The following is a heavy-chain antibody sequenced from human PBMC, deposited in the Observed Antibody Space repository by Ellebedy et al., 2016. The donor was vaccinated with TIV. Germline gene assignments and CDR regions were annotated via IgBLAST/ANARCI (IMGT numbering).Heavy chain of an antibody. J-gene: IGHJ6*02. CDR2: ISSRGSTI. CDR3: ARDQGYYYGSGSHYYGMDV. V-gene: IGHV3-11*01. Sequence: GESLKISCAASGFTFSDYYMSWIRQAPGKGLEWVSYISSRGSTIYYADSVKGRFTISRDNAKNSLYLQMNSLRADDTAVYYCARDQGYYYGSGSHYYGMDVWGQGTTVTVSS. CDR1: GFTFSDYY. D-gene: IGHD3-10*01.